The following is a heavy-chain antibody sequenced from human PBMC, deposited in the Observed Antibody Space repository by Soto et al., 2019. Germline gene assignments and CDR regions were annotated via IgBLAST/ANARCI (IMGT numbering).Heavy chain of an antibody. D-gene: IGHD4-17*01. CDR3: ARHESSTVAHAFDI. Sequence: SETLSLTCTVSGGSISSSSYYWGWIRQPPGKGLEWIGSIYYSGSTYYNPSLKSRVTISVDTSKNQFSLKLSSVTAADTAVYYCARHESSTVAHAFDIRGPGPMVTVSS. CDR2: IYYSGST. V-gene: IGHV4-39*01. J-gene: IGHJ3*02. CDR1: GGSISSSSYY.